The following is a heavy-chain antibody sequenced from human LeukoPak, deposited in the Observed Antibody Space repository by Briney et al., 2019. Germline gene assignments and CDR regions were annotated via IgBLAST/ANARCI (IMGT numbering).Heavy chain of an antibody. CDR3: ARNPYGDYYFDY. CDR1: GFTFDDYA. V-gene: IGHV3-9*01. CDR2: ISWNSGSI. Sequence: SGGSLRLSCAASGFTFDDYAMHWVRQAPGKGPEWVSGISWNSGSIGYADSVKGRFTISRDNSKNTLYLQMNTLRTEDTAVYSCARNPYGDYYFDYWGQGTLVAVSS. J-gene: IGHJ4*02. D-gene: IGHD4-17*01.